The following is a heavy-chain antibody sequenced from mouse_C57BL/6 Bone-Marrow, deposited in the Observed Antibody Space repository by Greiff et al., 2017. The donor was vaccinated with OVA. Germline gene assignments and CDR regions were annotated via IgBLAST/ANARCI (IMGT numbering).Heavy chain of an antibody. J-gene: IGHJ1*03. CDR1: GFTFSDYY. CDR3: ARRNYYGGSYWYFDV. V-gene: IGHV5-12*01. Sequence: DVKLVESGGGLVQPGGSLKLSCAASGFTFSDYYMYWVRQTPEKRLEWVAYISNGGGSTYYPDTVKGRFTISRDNAKNTLYLQMSRLKSEDTAMYYCARRNYYGGSYWYFDVWGTGTTVTVSS. CDR2: ISNGGGST. D-gene: IGHD1-1*01.